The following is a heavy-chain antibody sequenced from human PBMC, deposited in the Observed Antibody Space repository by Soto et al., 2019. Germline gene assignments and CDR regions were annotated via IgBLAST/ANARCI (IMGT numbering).Heavy chain of an antibody. V-gene: IGHV4-39*07. CDR2: FYYSENT. CDR3: ATLVVHSSAIDY. D-gene: IGHD2-15*01. Sequence: PSETLSLTCAVSGGSITSSSYSWGWVRQPPGKGLEWIATFYYSENTHYNPSLKSRVTISVDTSKNQFSLKLSSVTAADTAVYYCATLVVHSSAIDYWGQGTLVTVSS. CDR1: GGSITSSSYS. J-gene: IGHJ4*02.